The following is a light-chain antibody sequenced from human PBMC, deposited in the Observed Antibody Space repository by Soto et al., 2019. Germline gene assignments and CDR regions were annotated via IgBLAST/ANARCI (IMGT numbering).Light chain of an antibody. CDR2: AAS. CDR1: QAINNY. V-gene: IGKV1-27*01. J-gene: IGKJ4*01. CDR3: KKFNAAPT. Sequence: DIQMTQSPSSLSASVGDRVTITCRASQAINNYLAWYQQKPGKVPTLLISAASTLQSGVPSRFSGSGSGTDFTLTTSSLQPEDVATYYFKKFNAAPTFGGGTKVEI.